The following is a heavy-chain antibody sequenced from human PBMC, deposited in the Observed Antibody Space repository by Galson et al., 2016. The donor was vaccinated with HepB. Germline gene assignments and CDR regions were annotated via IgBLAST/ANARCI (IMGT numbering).Heavy chain of an antibody. D-gene: IGHD2-2*02. CDR2: IYWNNDK. J-gene: IGHJ4*02. Sequence: PALVKPTQTLTLTCTFSGFSLSTSAVGVGWIRQPPGKALEWLALIYWNNDKRYSPSLKSRLTITKDTSKKQVFLIMTTMDPVDTATYHFVHAYHKYCSRTTCYTIFDYWGQGTLVTVSS. CDR3: VHAYHKYCSRTTCYTIFDY. V-gene: IGHV2-5*01. CDR1: GFSLSTSAVG.